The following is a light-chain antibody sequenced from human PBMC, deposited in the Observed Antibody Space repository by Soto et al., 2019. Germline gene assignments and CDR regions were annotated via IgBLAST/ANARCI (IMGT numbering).Light chain of an antibody. Sequence: DIQMTQSPSSLSASVGDRVTITCRTSQSISAYLNWYQQKPGKAPKLLIYAVSTLQGGVPSRFSGSGSGTDFTLTISSLQPEDFATYYYQQSYSSHTWTFGQGTKVEIK. V-gene: IGKV1-39*01. CDR3: QQSYSSHTWT. J-gene: IGKJ1*01. CDR1: QSISAY. CDR2: AVS.